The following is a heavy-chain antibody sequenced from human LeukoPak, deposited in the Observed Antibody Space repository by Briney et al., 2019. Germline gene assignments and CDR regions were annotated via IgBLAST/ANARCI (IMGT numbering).Heavy chain of an antibody. J-gene: IGHJ5*02. D-gene: IGHD5-12*01. CDR2: IDDDGAGT. CDR1: GFPFSGYW. CDR3: ARSASGYDS. V-gene: IGHV3-74*01. Sequence: PGGSLRPSCAASGFPFSGYWMHWVRQAPGKGLVWVSRIDDDGAGTSYADSVKGRFTISRDNAKNTLYLQMNSLRVEDTAVYYCARSASGYDSWGQGTLVTVSS.